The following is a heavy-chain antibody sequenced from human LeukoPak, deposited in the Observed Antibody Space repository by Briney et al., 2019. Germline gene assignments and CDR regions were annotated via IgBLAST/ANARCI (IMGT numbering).Heavy chain of an antibody. Sequence: SVKVSCKASGGTFSSYAISWVRQAPGQGLEWMGGIIPIFGTANYAQKFQGRVTITADKSTSTAYMELSSLRSEDTAVYYCASSTQRGLRYFDWLLNWGQGTLVTVSS. CDR2: IIPIFGTA. D-gene: IGHD3-9*01. V-gene: IGHV1-69*06. J-gene: IGHJ4*02. CDR3: ASSTQRGLRYFDWLLN. CDR1: GGTFSSYA.